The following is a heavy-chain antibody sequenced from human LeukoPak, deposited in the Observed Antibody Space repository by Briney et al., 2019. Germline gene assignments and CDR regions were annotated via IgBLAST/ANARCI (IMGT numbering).Heavy chain of an antibody. CDR3: AICFNWNDPTFDY. J-gene: IGHJ4*02. Sequence: ASVKVSCKASGGTFSSYAISWVRQAPGQGLEWMGGIIPIFGTANYAQKFQGRVTITADESTSTAYMELSSPRSEDTAVHYCAICFNWNDPTFDYWGQGTLVTVSS. D-gene: IGHD1-1*01. CDR2: IIPIFGTA. V-gene: IGHV1-69*13. CDR1: GGTFSSYA.